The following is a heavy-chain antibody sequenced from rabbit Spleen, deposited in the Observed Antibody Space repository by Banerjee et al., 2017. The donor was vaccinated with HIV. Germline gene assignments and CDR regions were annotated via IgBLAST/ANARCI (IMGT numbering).Heavy chain of an antibody. J-gene: IGHJ4*01. D-gene: IGHD8-1*01. CDR1: GFSFSCSYW. Sequence: QEQLEESGGDLVKPEGSLTLTCTASGFSFSCSYWICWARQAPGKGLEWIACICAGISDSTYYASWAKGRFTISETSSTTVTLQMTSLTAADTATYFCARDPVIAGRAYYDLWGPGTLVTVS. CDR3: ARDPVIAGRAYYDL. V-gene: IGHV1S45*01. CDR2: ICAGISDST.